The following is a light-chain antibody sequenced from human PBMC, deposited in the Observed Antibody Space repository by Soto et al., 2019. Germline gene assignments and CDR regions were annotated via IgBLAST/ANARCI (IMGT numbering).Light chain of an antibody. CDR1: QSVSSSY. Sequence: EIVLTQSPGTLSLSPVERATLSCRASQSVSSSYLAWYQRKPGQAPRLLIYGASSRATGIPDRFSGSGSGTDFTLTISRLEPEDFAVYYCQQYGSSQWTFGQGTKVDIK. CDR2: GAS. J-gene: IGKJ1*01. CDR3: QQYGSSQWT. V-gene: IGKV3-20*01.